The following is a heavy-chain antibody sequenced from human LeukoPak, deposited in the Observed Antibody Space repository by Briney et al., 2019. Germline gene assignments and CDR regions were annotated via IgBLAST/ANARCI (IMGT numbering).Heavy chain of an antibody. J-gene: IGHJ6*03. Sequence: GGSLRLSCAASGFTFSGFAMSWVRRTPGKGLEWVSGISGTGDNTLYADSVKGRFTISRDNSENTQYLQMNSLRADDTAVYYCARDGGDGYNYHYFYYMDVWGKGTTVTVSS. CDR2: ISGTGDNT. V-gene: IGHV3-23*01. D-gene: IGHD5-24*01. CDR3: ARDGGDGYNYHYFYYMDV. CDR1: GFTFSGFA.